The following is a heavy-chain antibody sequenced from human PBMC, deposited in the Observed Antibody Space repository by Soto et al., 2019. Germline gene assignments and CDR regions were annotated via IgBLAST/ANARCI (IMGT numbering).Heavy chain of an antibody. D-gene: IGHD2-2*02. CDR3: ARERLLEGSCISISCYSWFDP. Sequence: SETLSLTCTVSGGSISDNDYYWSWIRQPPGKGLEWIGTISHTGTAYYNPSLESRVAVSVDTSKNQFSLKLSSVTAADTAVYYCARERLLEGSCISISCYSWFDPWGQGTLVTVSS. CDR1: GGSISDNDYY. CDR2: ISHTGTA. V-gene: IGHV4-39*02. J-gene: IGHJ5*02.